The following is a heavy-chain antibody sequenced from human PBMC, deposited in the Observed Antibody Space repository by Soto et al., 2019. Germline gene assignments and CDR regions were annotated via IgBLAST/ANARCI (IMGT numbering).Heavy chain of an antibody. CDR2: INYRGST. J-gene: IGHJ4*02. CDR3: ARDAPGVAPY. Sequence: SETLSLTCTVSGGSINSGDSHWNWIRQHPEKGLEWIGYINYRGSTFYNPSLKSRIIISVDTSKNQFSLKLSSVTAADTAVYYCARDAPGVAPYWGQGTLVTVSS. CDR1: GGSINSGDSH. D-gene: IGHD2-15*01. V-gene: IGHV4-31*03.